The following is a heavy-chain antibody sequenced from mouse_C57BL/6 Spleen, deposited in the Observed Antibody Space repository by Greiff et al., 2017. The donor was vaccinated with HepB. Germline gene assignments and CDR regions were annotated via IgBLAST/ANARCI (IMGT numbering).Heavy chain of an antibody. CDR2: IWGGGST. D-gene: IGHD1-1*01. CDR3: AKDYYGSSYGAMDY. CDR1: GFSLTSYG. V-gene: IGHV2-3*01. Sequence: VNVVESGPGLVAPSQSLSITCTVSGFSLTSYGVSWVRQPPGKGLEWLGVIWGGGSTNYHSALIARLSISKDNSKSQVFLKLNSLPTDDTATYYCAKDYYGSSYGAMDYWGQGTSVTVSS. J-gene: IGHJ4*01.